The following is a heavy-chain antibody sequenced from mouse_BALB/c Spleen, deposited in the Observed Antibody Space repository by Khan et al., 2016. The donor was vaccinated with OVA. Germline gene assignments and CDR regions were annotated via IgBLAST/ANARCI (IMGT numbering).Heavy chain of an antibody. Sequence: QVQLQQPGPGLVQPSQSLSITCTVSGFSLTTYGIHWVRQSPGKGLEWLGVIWNGGNTDYNAPFISRLNISQDNSKSQVFFKTNSMQAYDAAKYYCASPSYRYAFTYWGQGTLVTVSA. V-gene: IGHV2-2*01. CDR1: GFSLTTYG. CDR3: ASPSYRYAFTY. J-gene: IGHJ3*01. D-gene: IGHD2-12*01. CDR2: IWNGGNT.